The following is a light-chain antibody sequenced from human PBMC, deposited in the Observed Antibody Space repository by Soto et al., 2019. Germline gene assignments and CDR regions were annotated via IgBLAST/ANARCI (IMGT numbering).Light chain of an antibody. CDR2: EDT. CDR3: QSYDGSNPDVV. V-gene: IGLV6-57*02. J-gene: IGLJ2*01. Sequence: NFMLTQPHSVSASPGKTVTISCTGSSGSIATNYVQWYQQRPGSAPTTVIYEDTQRPSGVPERFSGSIDSSSNSVSLTISGLKTEDEADYYCQSYDGSNPDVVFGGGTKVTVL. CDR1: SGSIATNY.